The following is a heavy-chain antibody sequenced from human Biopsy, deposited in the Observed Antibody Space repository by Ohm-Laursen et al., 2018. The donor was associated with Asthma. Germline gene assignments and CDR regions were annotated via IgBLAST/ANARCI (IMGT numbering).Heavy chain of an antibody. Sequence: SLRLSCSASRFTYEMHCVRQAPGKGLEWVAVISYDGSSIYYADSVKGRFTISRDNSKNTLSLQMNSLTAEDTAVYYCAREGVAGTHIEDWGQGTLVTVSS. CDR3: AREGVAGTHIED. CDR1: RFTYE. D-gene: IGHD6-19*01. V-gene: IGHV3-30-3*01. J-gene: IGHJ4*02. CDR2: ISYDGSSI.